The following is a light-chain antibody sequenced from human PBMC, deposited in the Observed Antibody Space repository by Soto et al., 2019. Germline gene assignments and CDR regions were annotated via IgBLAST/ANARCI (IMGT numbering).Light chain of an antibody. CDR2: DGS. V-gene: IGKV3-11*01. Sequence: ETVLTQSPATLSLSPGERATLSCRASENVDIYLAWYQQKPGQAPRLLIYDGSNRATGIPARFSGSGSGTDFTLTISRLEPEDFAVYYCQQRRNWPITFGQGTRLEIK. CDR3: QQRRNWPIT. J-gene: IGKJ5*01. CDR1: ENVDIY.